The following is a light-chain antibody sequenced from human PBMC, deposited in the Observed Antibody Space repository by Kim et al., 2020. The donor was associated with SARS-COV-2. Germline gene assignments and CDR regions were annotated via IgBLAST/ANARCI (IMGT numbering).Light chain of an antibody. CDR2: GKN. Sequence: ALGPIVRITCQGSSIRKYYATWYQQKPGQAPVLVIYGKNNRPSGIPDRFSGSSSGNTASLTITGAQAEDEADYYCNSRDSSGNHLVFGGGTQLTVL. CDR3: NSRDSSGNHLV. J-gene: IGLJ3*02. CDR1: SIRKYY. V-gene: IGLV3-19*01.